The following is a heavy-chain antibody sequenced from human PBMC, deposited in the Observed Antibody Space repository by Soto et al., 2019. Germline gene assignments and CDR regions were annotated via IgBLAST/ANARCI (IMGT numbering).Heavy chain of an antibody. Sequence: QVQLVQSGGGVVQPGGSLRLSCAASGFTFSSYGMHWVRQAPGKGLEWVAVIWYDVSKIYYADSVKGRFTISKDNSKSTLYLQMNSLRAEDTGVYYCRRPLEQHQLGFGMDVWGQGSTVTVSS. V-gene: IGHV3-33*01. CDR1: GFTFSSYG. CDR2: IWYDVSKI. CDR3: RRPLEQHQLGFGMDV. J-gene: IGHJ6*01. D-gene: IGHD6-13*01.